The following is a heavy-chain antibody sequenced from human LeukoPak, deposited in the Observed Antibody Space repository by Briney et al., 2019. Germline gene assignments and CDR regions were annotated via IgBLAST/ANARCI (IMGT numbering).Heavy chain of an antibody. CDR2: INPTSGST. CDR3: ARTAARRFDY. CDR1: GYTFPSYF. J-gene: IGHJ4*02. D-gene: IGHD6-6*01. Sequence: ASVKVSCKASGYTFPSYFMHWVRQAPGQGLEWMGIINPTSGSTTYAQKFQGRVTMTRDTSTSTVYMELSSLRSDDTAVYYCARTAARRFDYWGQGTLVTVSS. V-gene: IGHV1-46*01.